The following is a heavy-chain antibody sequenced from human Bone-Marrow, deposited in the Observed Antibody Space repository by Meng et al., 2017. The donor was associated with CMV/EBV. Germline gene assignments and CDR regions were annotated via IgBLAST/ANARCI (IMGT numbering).Heavy chain of an antibody. J-gene: IGHJ4*02. CDR3: ARDFPGAAASDY. Sequence: ETLSLTCAASRFTFSSYSMNWVRQAPGKGLEWVSYISSSSSTIYYADSVKGRFTISRDNAKNSLYLQMNSLRAEDTAVYYCARDFPGAAASDYWGQGTLVTVSS. D-gene: IGHD6-13*01. CDR1: RFTFSSYS. CDR2: ISSSSSTI. V-gene: IGHV3-48*04.